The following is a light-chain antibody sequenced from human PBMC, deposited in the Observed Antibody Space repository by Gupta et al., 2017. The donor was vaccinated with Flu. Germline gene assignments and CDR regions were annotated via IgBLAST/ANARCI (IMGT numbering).Light chain of an antibody. CDR1: GLPDKY. Sequence: YELPQPPSVSVSPGQTARITCSGDGLPDKYAYWYQQRPGQAPVLLIYKDRERPSGTPERFSGSTSGTTGTLTISAVQPEEEAVYDYLSADSAGSDVGVFGGGTKVTVL. J-gene: IGLJ3*02. CDR3: LSADSAGSDVGV. CDR2: KDR. V-gene: IGLV3-25*02.